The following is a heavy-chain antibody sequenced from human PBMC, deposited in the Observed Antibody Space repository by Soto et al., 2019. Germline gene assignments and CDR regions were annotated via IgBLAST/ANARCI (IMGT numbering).Heavy chain of an antibody. V-gene: IGHV4-59*01. CDR3: ARAPGYYYMDV. J-gene: IGHJ6*03. Sequence: SETLSLTCAVSGVSISNYYWSWMRQSPGRGLEWIGYNHYSGGTNYNPSFKSRVTISVDTSKNQFLLKLTSVTAADTAVYYCARAPGYYYMDVWGKGTTVTVSS. CDR2: NHYSGGT. CDR1: GVSISNYY.